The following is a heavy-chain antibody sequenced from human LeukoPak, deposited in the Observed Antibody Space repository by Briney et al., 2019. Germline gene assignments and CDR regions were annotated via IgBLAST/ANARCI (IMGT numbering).Heavy chain of an antibody. V-gene: IGHV1-18*01. CDR3: ARDTSGMSTFGGETFDP. CDR2: ISAYNGNT. J-gene: IGHJ5*02. D-gene: IGHD3-16*01. CDR1: GYTFTSYG. Sequence: GASVKVSCKASGYTFTSYGISWVRQAPGKGLEWMGWISAYNGNTNYAQKLQGRVTMNTDTSTSTAYMELRSLRSDVTAVYSCARDTSGMSTFGGETFDPWGQGTLVTVSS.